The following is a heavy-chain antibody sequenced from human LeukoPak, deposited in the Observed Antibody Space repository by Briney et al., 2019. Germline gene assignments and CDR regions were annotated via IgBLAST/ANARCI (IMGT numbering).Heavy chain of an antibody. CDR2: IFSNDEK. Sequence: ESGPTLVNPTETFTLTCTVSGFSLSNARMGVSWIRQPPGKALEWLAHIFSNDEKSYSTSLKSRLTISKDTSKSQVVLTMTNMDPVDTAAYYCARITGYCSGGSCRYFDYWGQGTLVTVSS. V-gene: IGHV2-26*01. J-gene: IGHJ4*02. CDR3: ARITGYCSGGSCRYFDY. D-gene: IGHD2-15*01. CDR1: GFSLSNARMG.